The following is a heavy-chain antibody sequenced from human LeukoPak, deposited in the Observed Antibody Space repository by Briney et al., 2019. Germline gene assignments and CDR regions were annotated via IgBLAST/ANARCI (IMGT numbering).Heavy chain of an antibody. D-gene: IGHD6-13*01. V-gene: IGHV5-51*01. J-gene: IGHJ6*03. CDR3: ARPRIAAAGNVYYMDV. CDR1: GYSFTSYW. Sequence: GESLKIYCQGYGYSFTSYWIGWVRPMPGKGLEWMGIIYPGDSDTRYSPSFQGQVTISADKSISTAYLPWSSLKASDTAMYYCARPRIAAAGNVYYMDVWGKGTTVTVSS. CDR2: IYPGDSDT.